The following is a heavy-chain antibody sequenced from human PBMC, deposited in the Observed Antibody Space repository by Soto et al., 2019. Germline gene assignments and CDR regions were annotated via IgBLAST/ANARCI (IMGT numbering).Heavy chain of an antibody. V-gene: IGHV3-23*01. CDR1: GFTFSSDA. J-gene: IGHJ4*02. CDR3: AKRATGTYLDF. D-gene: IGHD1-1*01. CDR2: ISGSGGST. Sequence: GGSLRLSCAASGFTFSSDAMNWVRQAPGKGLEWVSVISGSGGSTYYADSVKGRFTISRDNSKNTLYLQMNSLRAEDTAVYYYAKRATGTYLDFWGQGTFDTGSA.